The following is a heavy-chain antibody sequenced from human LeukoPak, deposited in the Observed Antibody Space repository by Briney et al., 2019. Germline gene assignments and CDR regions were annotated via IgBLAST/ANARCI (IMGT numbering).Heavy chain of an antibody. CDR1: GFTFSSYA. Sequence: QPGRSLRLSCAASGFTFSSYAMHWVRQAPGKGLEWVAVISYDGSNKYYADSVKGRFTISRDNSKNTLYLQMNSLRAEDTAVYYCAREHVPYCGGDCYSWYYYGMDVWGQGTTVTVSS. J-gene: IGHJ6*02. V-gene: IGHV3-30-3*01. CDR3: AREHVPYCGGDCYSWYYYGMDV. D-gene: IGHD2-21*02. CDR2: ISYDGSNK.